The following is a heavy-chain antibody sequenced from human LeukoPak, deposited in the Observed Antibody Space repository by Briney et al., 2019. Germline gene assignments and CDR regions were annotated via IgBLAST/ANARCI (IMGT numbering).Heavy chain of an antibody. J-gene: IGHJ4*02. CDR2: TGGSGVST. D-gene: IGHD4-17*01. CDR1: GFTFSSYA. Sequence: GGSLRLSCAASGFTFSSYAMSWVRQAPGRGLEWVSGTGGSGVSTYYADSVKGRFTISRDNSKNTLYPQMNSLRAEDTAVYYCAKADYGDYVRFPDWGQGTLVTVSS. V-gene: IGHV3-23*01. CDR3: AKADYGDYVRFPD.